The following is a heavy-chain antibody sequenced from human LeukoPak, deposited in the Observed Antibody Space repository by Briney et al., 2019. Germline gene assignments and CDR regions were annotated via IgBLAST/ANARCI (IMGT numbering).Heavy chain of an antibody. D-gene: IGHD3-16*01. Sequence: ASVKVSCKASGYTFTSYYMHWVRQAPGQGLEWMGIINPSGGSTSYAKKFQGRVTMTRDTSTSTVYMELSSLRSEDTAVYYCATDAGGRDNWFDPWGQGTLVTVSS. J-gene: IGHJ5*02. V-gene: IGHV1-46*01. CDR2: INPSGGST. CDR1: GYTFTSYY. CDR3: ATDAGGRDNWFDP.